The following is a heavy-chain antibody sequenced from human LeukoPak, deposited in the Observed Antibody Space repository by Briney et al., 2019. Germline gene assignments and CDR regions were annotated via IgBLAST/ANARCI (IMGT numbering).Heavy chain of an antibody. CDR3: AKDHVVVVPAAYYYYYGMDV. D-gene: IGHD2-2*01. CDR1: GFTFRNYV. J-gene: IGHJ6*02. Sequence: GGSLRLSCAASGFTFRNYVIHWVRQAPGKGLEWVAVTSSDLNVKLYADSVKGRFTISRDNSKNTLYLQMNSLRAEDTAVYYCAKDHVVVVPAAYYYYYGMDVWGQGTTVTVSS. V-gene: IGHV3-30*18. CDR2: TSSDLNVK.